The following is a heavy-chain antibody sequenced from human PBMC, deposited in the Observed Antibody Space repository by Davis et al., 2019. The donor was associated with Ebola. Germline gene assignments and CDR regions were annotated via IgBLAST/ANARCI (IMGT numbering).Heavy chain of an antibody. CDR2: NYYSGST. CDR1: GGSISSYY. D-gene: IGHD4-17*01. V-gene: IGHV4-59*08. Sequence: SETLSLTCTVSGGSISSYYWSWIRQPPGKGLEWIGYNYYSGSTNYNPSLKSRVTISVDTSKNQFSLKLSSVTAADTAVYYCARLKLYGDFDYWGQGTLVTVSS. CDR3: ARLKLYGDFDY. J-gene: IGHJ4*02.